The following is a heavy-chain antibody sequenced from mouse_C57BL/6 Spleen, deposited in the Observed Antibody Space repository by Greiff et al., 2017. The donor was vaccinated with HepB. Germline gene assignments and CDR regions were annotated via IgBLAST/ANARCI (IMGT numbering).Heavy chain of an antibody. CDR1: GYTFTSYW. CDR3: ARSRREAMDY. V-gene: IGHV1-52*01. J-gene: IGHJ4*01. Sequence: QVQLQQPGAELVRPGSSVKLSCKASGYTFTSYWMHWVKQRPIQGLEWIGNIDPSDSETHYNQKFKDKATLTVDKSSSTAYMQLSSLTSEDSAVYYCARSRREAMDYWGQGTSATVSS. CDR2: IDPSDSET.